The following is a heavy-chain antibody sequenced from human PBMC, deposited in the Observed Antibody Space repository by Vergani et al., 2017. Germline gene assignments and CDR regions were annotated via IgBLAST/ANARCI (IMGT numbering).Heavy chain of an antibody. D-gene: IGHD6-13*01. J-gene: IGHJ5*02. CDR1: EYSFGNYW. CDR3: ARHFXVAAAGTRYNWFDP. CDR2: IYPADSDT. Sequence: EVELVQSGPEMRKPGESLKISCKGSEYSFGNYWIGWVRQMPGKGLEWMGIIYPADSDTRYSPSFQGQVTISADKSISTAYLQWSSLKASDTAMYYCARHFXVAAAGTRYNWFDPWGQGTLVTVSS. V-gene: IGHV5-51*01.